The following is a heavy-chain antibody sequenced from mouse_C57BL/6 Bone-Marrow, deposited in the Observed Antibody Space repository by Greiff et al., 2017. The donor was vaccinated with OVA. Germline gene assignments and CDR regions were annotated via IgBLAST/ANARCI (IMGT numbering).Heavy chain of an antibody. Sequence: EVKVVESGGDLVKPGGSLKLSCAASGFTFSSYGMSWVRQTPDKRLEWVATISSGGSYTYYPDSVKGRFTISRDNAKNTLYLQMSSLKSEDTAMYYCARHYYGSFDYWGQGTTLTVSS. J-gene: IGHJ2*01. CDR3: ARHYYGSFDY. CDR1: GFTFSSYG. CDR2: ISSGGSYT. D-gene: IGHD1-1*01. V-gene: IGHV5-6*01.